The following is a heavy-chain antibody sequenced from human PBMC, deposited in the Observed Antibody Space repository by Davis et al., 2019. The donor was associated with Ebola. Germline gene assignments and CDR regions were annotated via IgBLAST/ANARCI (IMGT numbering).Heavy chain of an antibody. Sequence: PSETLSLTCTVSGGSINDGNYYWIWVRQTPGKGLEWIGHIYYIGTTHYNPSLERRLTMSIETSKNQFHLHLTSVTAADTGVYYCARNSTTSGWFDPWGQGTVVTVST. CDR2: IYYIGTT. J-gene: IGHJ5*02. CDR3: ARNSTTSGWFDP. D-gene: IGHD2/OR15-2a*01. V-gene: IGHV4-30-4*01. CDR1: GGSINDGNYY.